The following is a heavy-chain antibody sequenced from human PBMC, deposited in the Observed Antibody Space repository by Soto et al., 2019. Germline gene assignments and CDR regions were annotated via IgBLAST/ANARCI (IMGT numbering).Heavy chain of an antibody. CDR3: ARGYEEYDILAEDYYYYAMDV. V-gene: IGHV1-69*06. CDR1: GGTFSSYA. Sequence: ASVKVSCKASGGTFSSYAISWVRQAPGQGLEWMGGIIPIFGTANYAQKFQGRVTITADKSTSTAYMELNSLRAEDAALYYCARGYEEYDILAEDYYYYAMDVWGQGTMVTVSS. CDR2: IIPIFGTA. D-gene: IGHD3-9*01. J-gene: IGHJ6*02.